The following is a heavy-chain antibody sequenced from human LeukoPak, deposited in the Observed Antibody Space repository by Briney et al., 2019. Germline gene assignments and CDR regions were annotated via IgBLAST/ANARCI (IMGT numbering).Heavy chain of an antibody. CDR2: ISSSSSYI. CDR1: GFTFSSYS. Sequence: GGSLRLSCAASGFTFSSYSMNWVRQAPGKGLEWVSSISSSSSYIYYADSVKGRFTISRDNAKNSLYLQMNSLRAGDTAVYYCARSGSITGTTGAFDIWGQGTMVTVSS. V-gene: IGHV3-21*01. D-gene: IGHD1-7*01. CDR3: ARSGSITGTTGAFDI. J-gene: IGHJ3*02.